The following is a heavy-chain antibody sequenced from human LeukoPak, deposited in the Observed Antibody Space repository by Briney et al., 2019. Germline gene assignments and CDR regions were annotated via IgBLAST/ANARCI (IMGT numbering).Heavy chain of an antibody. CDR3: AKDKVGYSSGRFDY. Sequence: GGSLRLSCAASGFTFDDHAMHWVRQAPGKGLEWGSGISWNSGSIVYADSVKGRFTISRDNAKNSLYLQMNSLRAEDMALYYCAKDKVGYSSGRFDYWGQGTLVTVSP. V-gene: IGHV3-9*03. CDR1: GFTFDDHA. J-gene: IGHJ4*02. D-gene: IGHD6-19*01. CDR2: ISWNSGSI.